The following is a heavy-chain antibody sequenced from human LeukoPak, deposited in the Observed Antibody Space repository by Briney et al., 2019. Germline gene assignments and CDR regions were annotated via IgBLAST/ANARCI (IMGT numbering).Heavy chain of an antibody. CDR2: IKQDGSEK. CDR3: ARDGHSSSSPFDY. D-gene: IGHD6-6*01. J-gene: IGHJ4*02. Sequence: SGGPLRLSCAASGFTFSSYWMSWVRQAPGKGLEWVANIKQDGSEKYYVDSVKGRFTISRDNAKNSLYLQMDSLRPEDTAVYYCARDGHSSSSPFDYWGQGTLVTVSS. CDR1: GFTFSSYW. V-gene: IGHV3-7*01.